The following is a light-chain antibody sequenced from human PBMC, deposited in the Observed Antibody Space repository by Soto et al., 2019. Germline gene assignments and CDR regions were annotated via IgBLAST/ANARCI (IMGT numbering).Light chain of an antibody. V-gene: IGKV1-39*01. J-gene: IGKJ4*01. CDR1: QSISRF. CDR3: QHSFTTSPT. Sequence: DIQMTQSPSSLSASVGDRVTITCRASQSISRFLNWYQQRPGKAPRLLIYGTSNLQTGVPSRFSGSGSGTDFTLTISSLQPEDFATYHCQHSFTTSPTFGGGTKVEIK. CDR2: GTS.